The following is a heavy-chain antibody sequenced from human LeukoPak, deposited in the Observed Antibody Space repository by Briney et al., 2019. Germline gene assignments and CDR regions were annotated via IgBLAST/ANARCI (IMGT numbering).Heavy chain of an antibody. D-gene: IGHD3-10*01. V-gene: IGHV4-39*07. J-gene: IGHJ5*02. CDR1: GGSISSSGYY. Sequence: SETLSLTCTVSGGSISSSGYYWGWVRQPPGKGLEWIETIYYSRRNYYTPSLNSRVTISVDTSKNQFSLRLSSVTAADTAVYYCARELWFANAPGSWLDPWGQGTLVTVSS. CDR2: IYYSRRN. CDR3: ARELWFANAPGSWLDP.